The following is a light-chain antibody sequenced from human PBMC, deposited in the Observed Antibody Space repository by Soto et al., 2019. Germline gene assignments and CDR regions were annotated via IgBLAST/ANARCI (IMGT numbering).Light chain of an antibody. Sequence: QSVLTQPPSVSGAPGQRVTISCTGSSSNIGAGYDVHWYQHLPGTAPKLLIYGNSNRPSGVPDRFSGSKSGTTASLAITGLQAEDEADYYCQSYDSSLSGRVFGTGTKVTVL. CDR3: QSYDSSLSGRV. CDR2: GNS. CDR1: SSNIGAGYD. V-gene: IGLV1-40*01. J-gene: IGLJ1*01.